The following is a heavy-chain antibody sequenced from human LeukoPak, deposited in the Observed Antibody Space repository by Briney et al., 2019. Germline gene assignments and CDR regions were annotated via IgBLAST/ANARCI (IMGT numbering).Heavy chain of an antibody. D-gene: IGHD4-17*01. V-gene: IGHV3-30*18. Sequence: PGGSLRLSCAASGLTFSTYGMHWVRQAPGKGLEWVAVISPDGNSKFYADSVKGRFTISRDNSKNTLYLQMNSLRTEDTAVYYCAKEVSAYGGFDYWGLGTVVTVSS. CDR1: GLTFSTYG. CDR3: AKEVSAYGGFDY. J-gene: IGHJ4*02. CDR2: ISPDGNSK.